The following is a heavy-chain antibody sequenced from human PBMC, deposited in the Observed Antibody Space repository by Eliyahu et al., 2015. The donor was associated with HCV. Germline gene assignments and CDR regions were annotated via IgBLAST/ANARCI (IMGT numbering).Heavy chain of an antibody. CDR3: ARAPPDNGDRTYDNFYFYYGMDV. D-gene: IGHD4-17*01. CDR1: GGSFSGYY. J-gene: IGHJ6*02. V-gene: IGHV4-34*01. Sequence: QVQLQQWGAGLLKPSETLSLTCAVYGGSFSGYYWSWIRQPPGKGLEWIGEINHSGSTNYNPSLKSRVTISVDTSKNQFSLKLSSVTAADTAVYYCARAPPDNGDRTYDNFYFYYGMDVWGQGTTVTVSS. CDR2: INHSGST.